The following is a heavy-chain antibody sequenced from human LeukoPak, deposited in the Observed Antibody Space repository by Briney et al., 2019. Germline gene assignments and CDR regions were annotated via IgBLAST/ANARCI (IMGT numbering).Heavy chain of an antibody. V-gene: IGHV1-18*01. J-gene: IGHJ4*02. Sequence: ASVKVSCKASGYTFTSYGISWVRQAPGQGLEWMGWISAYNGNTNYAQKLQGRVTMTTDTSTSTAYMELRSLRSDDTAVYYCARPSGYSSSWPEFDYWGQGTLVTVSS. D-gene: IGHD6-13*01. CDR3: ARPSGYSSSWPEFDY. CDR1: GYTFTSYG. CDR2: ISAYNGNT.